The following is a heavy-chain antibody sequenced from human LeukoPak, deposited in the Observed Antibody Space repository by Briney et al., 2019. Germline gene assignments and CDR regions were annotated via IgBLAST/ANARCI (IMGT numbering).Heavy chain of an antibody. D-gene: IGHD3-10*01. CDR3: AREPVYYGSGTGLLNY. J-gene: IGHJ4*02. Sequence: ASVKVSCKASGYTFTSYGISWVRRAPGQGLEWMGWISAYNGNTNYAQKLQGRVTMTTDTSTSTAYMELRSLRSDDTAVYYCAREPVYYGSGTGLLNYWGQGTLVTVSS. CDR2: ISAYNGNT. CDR1: GYTFTSYG. V-gene: IGHV1-18*01.